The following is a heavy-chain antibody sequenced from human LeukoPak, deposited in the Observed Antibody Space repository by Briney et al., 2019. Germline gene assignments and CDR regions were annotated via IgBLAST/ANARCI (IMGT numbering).Heavy chain of an antibody. Sequence: SQTLSLTCTVSGGSISSGSYYWSWIRQPAGKGLEWIGRIYTSGSTNYNPSLKSRVTISVDTSKNQFSLKLSSVTAADTAVYYCARDYPKNSRSGYYKGYYYYNMDVWGKGPTVTVSS. CDR2: IYTSGST. CDR3: ARDYPKNSRSGYYKGYYYYNMDV. CDR1: GGSISSGSYY. D-gene: IGHD3-22*01. V-gene: IGHV4-61*02. J-gene: IGHJ6*03.